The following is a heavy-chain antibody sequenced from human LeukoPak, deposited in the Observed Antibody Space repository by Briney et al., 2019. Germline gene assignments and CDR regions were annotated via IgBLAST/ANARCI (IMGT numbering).Heavy chain of an antibody. V-gene: IGHV3-30*04. CDR3: AKITVAGTYYYYYYMDV. J-gene: IGHJ6*03. CDR1: GFTFSSYA. CDR2: ISYDGSNK. D-gene: IGHD6-19*01. Sequence: QPGGSLRLSCAASGFTFSSYAMHWVRQAPGKGLEWVAVISYDGSNKYYADSVKGRFTISRGNSKNTLYLQMNSLRAEDTAVYYCAKITVAGTYYYYYYMDVWGKGTTVTVSS.